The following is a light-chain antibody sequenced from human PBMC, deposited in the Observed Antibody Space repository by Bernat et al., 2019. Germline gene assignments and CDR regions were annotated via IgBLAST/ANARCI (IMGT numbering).Light chain of an antibody. CDR3: AAWDDSLSSYV. V-gene: IGLV1-47*01. Sequence: QSVLTQPPSASGTPGQRVTISCSGSTSNIGSNHVYWYQQFPGTAPKLLIYRSNQRPSGVPDRFSGSKSGTSASLAISGLRSEDEADYYCAAWDDSLSSYVFGTGTKVTVL. CDR2: RSN. CDR1: TSNIGSNH. J-gene: IGLJ1*01.